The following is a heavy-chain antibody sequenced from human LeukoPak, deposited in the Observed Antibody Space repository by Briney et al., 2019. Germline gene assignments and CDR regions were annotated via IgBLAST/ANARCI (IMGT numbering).Heavy chain of an antibody. J-gene: IGHJ4*02. D-gene: IGHD3-16*01. CDR1: GFTFSAYS. Sequence: GGSLRLSRAASGFTFSAYSMDWVRQAPGKGLEWVSYVSGSGDARYYADSVKGRFTISRDNAKNSLYLQMNSLTAEDTAVYYCARDYIYAYDYWGQGILVTVSS. V-gene: IGHV3-48*01. CDR3: ARDYIYAYDY. CDR2: VSGSGDAR.